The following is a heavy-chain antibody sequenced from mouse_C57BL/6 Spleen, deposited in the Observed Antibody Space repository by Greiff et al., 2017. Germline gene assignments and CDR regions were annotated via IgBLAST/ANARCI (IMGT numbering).Heavy chain of an antibody. CDR1: GYSITSGYY. CDR3: AIEGLLRAEGYSFDY. V-gene: IGHV3-6*01. CDR2: ISYDGSN. D-gene: IGHD1-1*01. Sequence: EVKLQESGPGLVKPSQSLSLTCSVTGYSITSGYYWNWIRQFPGNKLEWMGYISYDGSNNYNPSLKNRISITRDTSKNQFFLKLISVTTEDTATYYCAIEGLLRAEGYSFDYWGQGTTLTVSS. J-gene: IGHJ2*01.